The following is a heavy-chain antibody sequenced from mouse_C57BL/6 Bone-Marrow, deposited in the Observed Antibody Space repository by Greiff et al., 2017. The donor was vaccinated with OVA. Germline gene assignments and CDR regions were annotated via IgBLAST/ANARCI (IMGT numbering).Heavy chain of an antibody. J-gene: IGHJ2*01. Sequence: EVHLVESGGGLVQPGESLKLSCESNEYEFPSHDMSWVRKTPEKRLELVAAINSDGGSTYYPDTMERRFIISRDNTKKTLYLQMSSLRSEDTDLYYCARHEDYDYDEDYFDYGGQGTTLTVSS. D-gene: IGHD2-4*01. CDR3: ARHEDYDYDEDYFDY. V-gene: IGHV5-2*01. CDR2: INSDGGST. CDR1: EYEFPSHD.